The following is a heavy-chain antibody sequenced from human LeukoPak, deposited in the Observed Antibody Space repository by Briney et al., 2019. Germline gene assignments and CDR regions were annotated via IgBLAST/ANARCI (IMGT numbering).Heavy chain of an antibody. Sequence: PGGSLRLSCAASGFTFSGFVISWVRQAPGKGPQWVADISGSGGSTYYADSVKGRFSVSRGNSKNMVYLELNCLRAEDTAVYYCAKNHEHGRYAGFDFWAEGALVAVSS. D-gene: IGHD2-2*01. CDR1: GFTFSGFV. CDR3: AKNHEHGRYAGFDF. J-gene: IGHJ3*01. CDR2: ISGSGGST. V-gene: IGHV3-23*01.